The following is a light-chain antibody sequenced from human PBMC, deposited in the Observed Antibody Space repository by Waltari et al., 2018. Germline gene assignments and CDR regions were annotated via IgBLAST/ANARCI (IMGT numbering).Light chain of an antibody. CDR2: QDS. V-gene: IGLV3-27*01. CDR3: YSTTDNNLGV. J-gene: IGLJ1*01. Sequence: SSALTQPSSVSVSPGQPARITCSGDMLPKKYTRWFQQKPGQAPVLVLYQDSARPSGIPERFSGSSSGTTVTLTISGAQVEDEADYYCYSTTDNNLGVFGPGTRVTVL. CDR1: MLPKKY.